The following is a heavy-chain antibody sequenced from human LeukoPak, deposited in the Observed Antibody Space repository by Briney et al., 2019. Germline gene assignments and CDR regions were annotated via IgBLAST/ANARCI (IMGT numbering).Heavy chain of an antibody. CDR1: GGTFSSYA. Sequence: SVKVSCKASGGTFSSYAISWVRQAPGQGLEWMGGIIPIFGTANYPQKFQGRVTITTDESTSTAYMGLSDLRSEDTAVYYCARPQKNWFDPWGQGTLVTVSS. J-gene: IGHJ5*02. CDR2: IIPIFGTA. V-gene: IGHV1-69*05. CDR3: ARPQKNWFDP.